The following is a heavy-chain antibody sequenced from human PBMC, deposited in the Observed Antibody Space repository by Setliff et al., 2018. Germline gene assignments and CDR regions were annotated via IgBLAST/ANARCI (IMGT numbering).Heavy chain of an antibody. CDR3: AREGVDSRSSTDYRYYMDV. D-gene: IGHD6-6*01. V-gene: IGHV1-18*01. J-gene: IGHJ6*03. CDR1: GYTFAKYG. CDR2: INAANGDT. Sequence: ASVKVSCKAFGYTFAKYGTSWVRQAPGQGLEWMGWINAANGDTKYSQKFQGRVTITRDTSASTAYMELRSLRSDDTAVYYCAREGVDSRSSTDYRYYMDVWGKGTTVTVSS.